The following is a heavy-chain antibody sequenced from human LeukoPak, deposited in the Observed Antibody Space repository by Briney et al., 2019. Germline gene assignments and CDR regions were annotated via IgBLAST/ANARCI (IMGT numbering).Heavy chain of an antibody. Sequence: SETLSLTCTVSGYSISSGYYWGWIRQPPGKGLEWIGAIHHSGSTNYNPSLKSRVTISVDTSKNQFSLKLSSVTAADTAVYYCARVLLEDYGALDYWGQGTLVTVSS. J-gene: IGHJ4*02. CDR2: IHHSGST. CDR3: ARVLLEDYGALDY. V-gene: IGHV4-38-2*02. D-gene: IGHD4-17*01. CDR1: GYSISSGYY.